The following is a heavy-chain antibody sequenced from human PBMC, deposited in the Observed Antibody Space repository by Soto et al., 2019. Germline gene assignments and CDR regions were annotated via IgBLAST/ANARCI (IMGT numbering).Heavy chain of an antibody. D-gene: IGHD2-2*01. CDR3: ARVRAVVVPAAIGYSSNWPDWYFDL. CDR1: GGTFSSYA. Sequence: SVKVSCKASGGTFSSYAISWVRQAPGQGLEWMGGIIPIFGTANYAQKFQGRVTITADKSTSTAYMELSSLRSEDTAVYYCARVRAVVVPAAIGYSSNWPDWYFDLWGRGTLVTVSS. CDR2: IIPIFGTA. J-gene: IGHJ2*01. V-gene: IGHV1-69*06.